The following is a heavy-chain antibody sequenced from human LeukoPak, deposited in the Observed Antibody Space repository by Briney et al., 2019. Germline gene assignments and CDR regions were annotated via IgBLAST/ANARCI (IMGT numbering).Heavy chain of an antibody. J-gene: IGHJ3*02. CDR3: ARAVAGYDAFDI. CDR2: ISGSSSTI. CDR1: GGSISSIS. D-gene: IGHD6-19*01. V-gene: IGHV3-48*02. Sequence: PSETLSLTCTVSGGSISSISFHWAWIRQPPGKGLEWVSYISGSSSTIYYADSLKGRFTISRDNAKNSLYLQMNSLRDEDTAVYYCARAVAGYDAFDIWGQGTMVTVSS.